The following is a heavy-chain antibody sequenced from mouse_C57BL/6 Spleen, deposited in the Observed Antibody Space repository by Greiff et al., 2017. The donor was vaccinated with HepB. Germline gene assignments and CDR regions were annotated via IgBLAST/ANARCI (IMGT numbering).Heavy chain of an antibody. Sequence: EVKLQESGPGLVKPSQSLSLTCSVTGYSITSGYYWNWIRQFPGNKLEWMGYISYDGSNNYNPSLKNRISINRDTSKNQFFLKLNSVTTEDTATCYCAREGEVGPYFDVWGTGTTVTVSS. CDR1: GYSITSGYY. J-gene: IGHJ1*03. CDR2: ISYDGSN. CDR3: AREGEVGPYFDV. D-gene: IGHD1-3*01. V-gene: IGHV3-6*01.